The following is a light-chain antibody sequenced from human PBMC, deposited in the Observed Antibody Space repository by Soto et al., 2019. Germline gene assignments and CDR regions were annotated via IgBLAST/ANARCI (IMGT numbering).Light chain of an antibody. CDR1: QSISSY. J-gene: IGKJ1*01. CDR3: QQSYSTPWT. V-gene: IGKV1-39*01. CDR2: GAS. Sequence: DIQMTQSPSSLSASVGDRVTITCRASQSISSYLNWYQQKPGKAHKLLISGASSLKSGVPARLSGSGSGTDFSLTISSLPPEDYATYYCQQSYSTPWTFGQGTKVEI.